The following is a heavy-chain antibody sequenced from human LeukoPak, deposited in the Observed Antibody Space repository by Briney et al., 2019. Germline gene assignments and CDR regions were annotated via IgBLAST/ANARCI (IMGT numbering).Heavy chain of an antibody. V-gene: IGHV3-30*02. J-gene: IGHJ4*02. CDR3: VKDGDDSGSYLVY. CDR1: RFTFSSYG. CDR2: IPYDGNNK. Sequence: GGSLRLSCAASRFTFSSYGMHWVRQAPGKGLECVAFIPYDGNNKYYADSVKGRFTISRDNSKNTLYLQMNSLRAEDTAVHYCVKDGDDSGSYLVYWGQGTLVTVSS. D-gene: IGHD1-26*01.